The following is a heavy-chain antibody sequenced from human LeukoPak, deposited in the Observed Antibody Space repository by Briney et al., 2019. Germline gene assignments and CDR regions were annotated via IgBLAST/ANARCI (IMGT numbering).Heavy chain of an antibody. D-gene: IGHD3-10*01. CDR3: ARAGHYYGSGSYSDY. Sequence: ASVKVSCKASGYSFIGYYIHWVRQAPGQGLEWMGWINPNSGDTNYPQKFQGRVTMTRDTSISTAYMELSRLRYDDTAVYYCARAGHYYGSGSYSDYWGQGTLVTVSS. CDR2: INPNSGDT. CDR1: GYSFIGYY. J-gene: IGHJ4*02. V-gene: IGHV1-2*02.